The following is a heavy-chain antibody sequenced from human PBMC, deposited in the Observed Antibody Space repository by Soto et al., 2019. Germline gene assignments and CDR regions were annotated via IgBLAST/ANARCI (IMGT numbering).Heavy chain of an antibody. CDR3: ARDSYTRY. Sequence: GGSLRLSCAASGFIVSSSYMSWVRQAPGKGLEWVSIIYNDGSTYYADSVKGRFTISRDNSKNTLYLQILSLRAEDTAVYYCARDSYTRYWGQGTLVTVSS. J-gene: IGHJ4*02. D-gene: IGHD4-4*01. CDR1: GFIVSSSY. V-gene: IGHV3-66*01. CDR2: IYNDGST.